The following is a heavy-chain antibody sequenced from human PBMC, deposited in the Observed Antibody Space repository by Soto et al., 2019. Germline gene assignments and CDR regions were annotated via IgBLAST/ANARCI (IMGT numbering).Heavy chain of an antibody. Sequence: TSETLSLTCTVSGGSISSGGYCWSWIRQHPGKGLEWIGYIYYSGSTYYNPSLKSRVTISVDTSKNQFSLKLSSVTAADTAVYYCVRDVYYDSSGPLGGWFDPWGQGTLVTVSS. V-gene: IGHV4-31*03. J-gene: IGHJ5*02. CDR2: IYYSGST. CDR3: VRDVYYDSSGPLGGWFDP. D-gene: IGHD3-22*01. CDR1: GGSISSGGYC.